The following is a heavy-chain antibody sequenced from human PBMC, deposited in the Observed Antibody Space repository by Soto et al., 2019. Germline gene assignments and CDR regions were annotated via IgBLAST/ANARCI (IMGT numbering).Heavy chain of an antibody. D-gene: IGHD1-20*01. CDR1: GYSCIDYN. Sequence: DVHLEQSGAEVKKPGGTMKIACKASGYSCIDYNVHGVQLAPGKGLEWMGLIDPKDGETRYAEKFQGRVTISADTSMDIAYLEFSSLRSDDTAVYYCVTRGITGLTLFDHWGQGTLVTVSS. CDR3: VTRGITGLTLFDH. V-gene: IGHV1-69-2*01. CDR2: IDPKDGET. J-gene: IGHJ4*02.